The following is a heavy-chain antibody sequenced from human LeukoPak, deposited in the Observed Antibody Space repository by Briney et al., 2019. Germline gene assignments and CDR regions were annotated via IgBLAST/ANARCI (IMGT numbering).Heavy chain of an antibody. CDR2: ISTHNKNT. D-gene: IGHD5-24*01. CDR3: ARETGGEMATIKREFDY. CDR1: GYTFTSYG. Sequence: GASVKVSCKASGYTFTSYGISWVRQAPGQGLEWMGWISTHNKNTNYAQKLQGRVTMTTDTSTSTAYMELRSLRSDDTAVYYCARETGGEMATIKREFDYWGQGTLVTVSS. J-gene: IGHJ4*02. V-gene: IGHV1-18*01.